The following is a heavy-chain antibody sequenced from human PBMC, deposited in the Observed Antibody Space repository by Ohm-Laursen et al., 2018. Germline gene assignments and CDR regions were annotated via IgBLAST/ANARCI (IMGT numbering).Heavy chain of an antibody. D-gene: IGHD1-26*01. CDR3: AASVAGAVTYFDY. Sequence: GSLRLSCAASGFTFSSYAMNWVRQAPGKGLEWVSSISDTGGSTYYADSVKGRFTISRDNSKTTLYVQMNSLRAEDAAVYFCAASVAGAVTYFDYWGQGTLVTVSS. J-gene: IGHJ4*02. CDR1: GFTFSSYA. V-gene: IGHV3-23*01. CDR2: ISDTGGST.